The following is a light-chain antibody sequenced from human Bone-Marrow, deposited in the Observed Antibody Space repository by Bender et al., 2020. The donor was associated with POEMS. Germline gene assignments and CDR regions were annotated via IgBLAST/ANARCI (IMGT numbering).Light chain of an antibody. Sequence: QSALTQPASVSGSPGQSITISCTGTSSDVGGYNLVSWYQQHPGKAPKLMIYEGSKWPSGVSDRFSGSKSGNTASLTISGLQAEDEANYYCAAWDDSLTVLLFGGGTKLTVL. CDR2: EGS. CDR3: AAWDDSLTVLL. J-gene: IGLJ3*02. CDR1: SSDVGGYNL. V-gene: IGLV2-14*02.